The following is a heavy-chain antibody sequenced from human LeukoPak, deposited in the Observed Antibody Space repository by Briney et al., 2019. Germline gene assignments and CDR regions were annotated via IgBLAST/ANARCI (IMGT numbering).Heavy chain of an antibody. V-gene: IGHV4-4*07. CDR2: IYTSGST. CDR3: ARGGTARGYSGYGVFDY. Sequence: SETLSLTCTVSGGSISSYYWSWIRQPAGKGLEWIGRIYTSGSTNYNPSLKSRVTMSVDTSKNQFSLKLSSVTAADTTVYYCARGGTARGYSGYGVFDYWGQGTLVTVSS. D-gene: IGHD5-12*01. CDR1: GGSISSYY. J-gene: IGHJ4*02.